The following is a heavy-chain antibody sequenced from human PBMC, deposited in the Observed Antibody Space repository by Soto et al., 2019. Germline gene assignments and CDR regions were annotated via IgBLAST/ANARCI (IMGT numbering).Heavy chain of an antibody. Sequence: QLVQSGAEVKKPGASVKVSCKASGYPFTSYGISWVRQAPGQGLEWMGWISGHNGSTKYPQKNQDRGTITTATSTTTADMEVRSLKSDDAAVYYCARGVATMLRFLQGCQYYYYYMDVWGKGATVTVSS. CDR1: GYPFTSYG. V-gene: IGHV1-18*01. D-gene: IGHD3-10*02. CDR2: ISGHNGST. J-gene: IGHJ6*03. CDR3: ARGVATMLRFLQGCQYYYYYMDV.